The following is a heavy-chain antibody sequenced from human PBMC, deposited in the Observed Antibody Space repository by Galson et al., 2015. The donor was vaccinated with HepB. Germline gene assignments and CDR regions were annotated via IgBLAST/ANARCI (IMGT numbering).Heavy chain of an antibody. CDR3: AKVRHLIMVQGAYFDY. Sequence: SLRLSCAASGFTFSSYAMTWVRQAPGKGLEWVSGISGSSGSTYYAASVKGRFTISRDNSKNTLYLQMNSLRAEDTALYYCAKVRHLIMVQGAYFDYWGQGTLVTVSS. CDR1: GFTFSSYA. D-gene: IGHD3-10*01. CDR2: ISGSSGST. V-gene: IGHV3-23*01. J-gene: IGHJ4*02.